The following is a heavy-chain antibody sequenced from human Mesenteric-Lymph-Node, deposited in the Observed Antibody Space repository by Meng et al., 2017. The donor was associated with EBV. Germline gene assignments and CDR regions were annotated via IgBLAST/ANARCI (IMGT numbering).Heavy chain of an antibody. D-gene: IGHD3-9*01. J-gene: IGHJ5*02. CDR2: INTNIGNS. CDR3: TRFDWLAHH. V-gene: IGHV7-4-1*02. CDR1: GYTFTNYA. Sequence: QVKLVQIGSELKKPGASVKVSCKASGYTFTNYAINWVRQAPGQGLEWMGRINTNIGNSMYAQGFTGRFVFSLDTSVSTAYLQISSLKTEDTAVYYCTRFDWLAHHWGQGTLVTVSS.